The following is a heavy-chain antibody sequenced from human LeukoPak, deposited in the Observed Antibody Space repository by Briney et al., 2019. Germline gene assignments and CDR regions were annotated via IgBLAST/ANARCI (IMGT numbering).Heavy chain of an antibody. J-gene: IGHJ4*02. CDR1: GFTFSSNS. D-gene: IGHD5-18*01. CDR2: ISSSSSNT. Sequence: GGSLRLSCAASGFTFSSNSMKCVRQAPGKGLEGVSSISSSSSNTYYAASVKGRFTISRDNAKNSLYLQINSLRAEDTAVYYCASEGVDTAMVKDYWGQGTLVTVSS. V-gene: IGHV3-21*01. CDR3: ASEGVDTAMVKDY.